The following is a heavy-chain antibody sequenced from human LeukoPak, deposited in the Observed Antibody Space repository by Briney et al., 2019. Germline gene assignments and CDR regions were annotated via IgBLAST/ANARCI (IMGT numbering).Heavy chain of an antibody. J-gene: IGHJ4*02. V-gene: IGHV6-1*01. D-gene: IGHD3-22*01. CDR2: TYYRSKWYN. CDR1: GDSVSSNSAA. Sequence: SQTLSLTCAIFGDSVSSNSAAWDWIRQSPSRGLEWLGRTYYRSKWYNDYAVSVKSRITINPDTSKNQFSLQLNSVTPEDTAVYYCARTYDSSGYYYDYWGQGTLVTVSS. CDR3: ARTYDSSGYYYDY.